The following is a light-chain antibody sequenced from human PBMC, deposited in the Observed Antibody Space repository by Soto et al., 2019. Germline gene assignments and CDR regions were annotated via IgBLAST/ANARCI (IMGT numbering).Light chain of an antibody. V-gene: IGLV2-14*03. Sequence: QSALTQPASVSGSPGQSITISCTGTSSDVGGYKYVSWYQQHPGKAPRLMIYDVSHRPSGVSNRFSGSNSGNTASLTISGLQAEDEADYYCSSYTASTTLIFGGGTKVTVL. CDR1: SSDVGGYKY. CDR3: SSYTASTTLI. CDR2: DVS. J-gene: IGLJ2*01.